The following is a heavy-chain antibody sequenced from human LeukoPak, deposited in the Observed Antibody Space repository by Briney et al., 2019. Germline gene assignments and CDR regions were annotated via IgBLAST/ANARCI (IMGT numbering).Heavy chain of an antibody. CDR2: ISGSGGSK. Sequence: GGSLRLSCAASGFTFSSYAMSWVRQAPGKGLEWVSAISGSGGSKYYADSVEGRFTISRDNAKNSLYLQMNSLRAEDTAVYYCARDGGCSSTSCYSRFNWFDPWGQGTLVTVSS. D-gene: IGHD2-2*01. J-gene: IGHJ5*02. V-gene: IGHV3-23*01. CDR1: GFTFSSYA. CDR3: ARDGGCSSTSCYSRFNWFDP.